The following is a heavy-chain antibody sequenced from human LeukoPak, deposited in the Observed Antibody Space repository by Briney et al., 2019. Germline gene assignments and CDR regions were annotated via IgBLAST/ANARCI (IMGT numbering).Heavy chain of an antibody. CDR2: IYPGDSDT. CDR3: ARHLHIPDGYYYMDV. D-gene: IGHD2-21*01. Sequence: GESLKISCKGSGYSFTSYWIGWVRQMPGKGLEGMGIIYPGDSDTRYSPSFQGQVTISADKSISTAYLQWSSLKASDTATYYCARHLHIPDGYYYMDVWGKGTTVTVSS. V-gene: IGHV5-51*01. CDR1: GYSFTSYW. J-gene: IGHJ6*03.